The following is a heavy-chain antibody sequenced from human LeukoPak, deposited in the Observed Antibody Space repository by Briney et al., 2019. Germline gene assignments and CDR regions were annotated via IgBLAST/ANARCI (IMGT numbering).Heavy chain of an antibody. Sequence: GGSLRLSCTASGFTFGDYAMSWVRQAPGKGLEWVGRTRNKANSYTTEYAASVKGRFTISRDDSKNSLYLQMNSLKTEDTAVYYCARHVVIVATTSLWSTVTKSSYFDYWGQGTLVTVSS. CDR1: GFTFGDYA. CDR3: ARHVVIVATTSLWSTVTKSSYFDY. D-gene: IGHD5-12*01. V-gene: IGHV3-72*01. J-gene: IGHJ4*02. CDR2: TRNKANSYTT.